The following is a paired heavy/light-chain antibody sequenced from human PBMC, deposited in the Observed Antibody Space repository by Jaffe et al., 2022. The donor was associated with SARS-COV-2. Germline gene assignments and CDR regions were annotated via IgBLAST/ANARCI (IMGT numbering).Light chain of an antibody. Sequence: SSELTQDPAVSVALGQTVRITCQGDSLRSYYASWYQQKPGQAPVLVIYGKNNRPSGIPDRFSGSSSGNTASLTITGAQAEDEADYYCNSRDSSGNQVFGGGTKLTVL. V-gene: IGLV3-19*01. CDR1: SLRSYY. CDR3: NSRDSSGNQV. CDR2: GKN. J-gene: IGLJ2*01.
Heavy chain of an antibody. CDR3: ARDGGQWLATKLAYCGGDCSPHFDY. CDR1: GGSFSGYY. Sequence: QVQLQQWGAGLLKPSETLSLTCAVYGGSFSGYYWSWIRQPPGKGLEWIGEINHSGSTNYNPSLKSRVTISVDTSKNQFSLKLSSVTAADTAVYYCARDGGQWLATKLAYCGGDCSPHFDYWGQGTLVTVSS. V-gene: IGHV4-34*01. J-gene: IGHJ4*02. D-gene: IGHD2-21*02. CDR2: INHSGST.